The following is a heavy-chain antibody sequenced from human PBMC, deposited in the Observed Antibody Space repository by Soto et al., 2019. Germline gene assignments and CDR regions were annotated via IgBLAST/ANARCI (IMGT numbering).Heavy chain of an antibody. D-gene: IGHD6-19*01. CDR1: GFTLSSYW. Sequence: EVQLVESGGGLVQPGGSLRLSCAASGFTLSSYWMTWVRQAPGKGLEWVANIKQDGSEKYYVDSVKGRFTISRDNAKNSLYLQMNSLRAEDTAVYYCARVRQWPEDAFDNWGQGTMITVSS. J-gene: IGHJ3*02. CDR2: IKQDGSEK. V-gene: IGHV3-7*01. CDR3: ARVRQWPEDAFDN.